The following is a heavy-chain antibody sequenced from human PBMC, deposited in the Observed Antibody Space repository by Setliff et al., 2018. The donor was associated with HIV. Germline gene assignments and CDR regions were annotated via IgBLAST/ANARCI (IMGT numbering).Heavy chain of an antibody. CDR2: IEQDGSKA. V-gene: IGHV3-7*04. J-gene: IGHJ3*02. CDR1: GFTFSSYW. CDR3: ARDDSNGNTDAFDI. D-gene: IGHD5-18*01. Sequence: GGSLRPSCAASGFTFSSYWMSWVRQAPGKGLEWVADIEQDGSKAYYMDSVKGRFTISRDNPKNSLYLQMTSLRAEDTAVYYCARDDSNGNTDAFDIWGQGTTVTVSS.